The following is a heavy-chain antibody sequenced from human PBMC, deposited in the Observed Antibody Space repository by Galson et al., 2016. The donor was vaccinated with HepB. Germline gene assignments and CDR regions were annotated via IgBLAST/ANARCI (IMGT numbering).Heavy chain of an antibody. CDR2: ISRSGDST. J-gene: IGHJ6*04. Sequence: SLRLSCAASGFTFRDYGMTWVRQAPGKGLEVVSSISRSGDSTDYADSVKGRFTISRDNSKNTLSLQMNSLTADDTAIYYCVQGCTAPAVWGKGTPVTVST. CDR3: VQGCTAPAV. CDR1: GFTFRDYG. V-gene: IGHV3-23*01. D-gene: IGHD2-8*01.